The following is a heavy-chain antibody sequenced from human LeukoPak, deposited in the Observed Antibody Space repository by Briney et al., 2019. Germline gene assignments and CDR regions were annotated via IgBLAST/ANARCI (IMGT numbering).Heavy chain of an antibody. V-gene: IGHV3-23*01. Sequence: PGGSLRLSCAASGFTFSSYAMSWVRQAPGKGLEWVSAISGSGSSTYYADSVKGRFTISRDNSNYMLFLHMNNLRAEDTAIYYRAKQPYNYYYLDVWGKGTTVTVSS. CDR1: GFTFSSYA. J-gene: IGHJ6*03. CDR3: AKQPYNYYYLDV. D-gene: IGHD2-21*01. CDR2: ISGSGSST.